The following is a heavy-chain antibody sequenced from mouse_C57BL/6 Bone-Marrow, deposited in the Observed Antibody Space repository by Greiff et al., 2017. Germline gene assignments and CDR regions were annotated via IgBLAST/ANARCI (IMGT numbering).Heavy chain of an antibody. CDR2: INPNNGGT. CDR1: GYTFTDYY. J-gene: IGHJ4*01. D-gene: IGHD1-1*01. Sequence: EVQLQQSGPELVKPGASVKISCKASGYTFTDYYMNWVKQSHGKSLEWIGDINPNNGGTSYNQKFKGKATLTVDKSSSTSYMELRSLTSEDSAVYYCAIRSYYYGSSLTMDYWGQGTSVTVSS. CDR3: AIRSYYYGSSLTMDY. V-gene: IGHV1-26*01.